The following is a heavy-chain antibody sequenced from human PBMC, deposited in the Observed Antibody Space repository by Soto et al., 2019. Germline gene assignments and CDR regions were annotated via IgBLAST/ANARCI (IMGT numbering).Heavy chain of an antibody. D-gene: IGHD2-15*01. CDR1: GFTFSNAW. V-gene: IGHV3-15*01. Sequence: GSLRLSCAASGFTFSNAWMSWVRQAPGKGLEWVGRIKSKTDGGTTDYAAPVKGRFTISRDDSKNTLYLQMNSLKTEDTAVYYCTTDPDIVVVVAATSSNAFDIWGQGTMVTVS. J-gene: IGHJ3*02. CDR2: IKSKTDGGTT. CDR3: TTDPDIVVVVAATSSNAFDI.